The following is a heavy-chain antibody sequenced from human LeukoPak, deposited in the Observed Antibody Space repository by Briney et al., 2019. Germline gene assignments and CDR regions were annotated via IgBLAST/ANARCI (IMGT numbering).Heavy chain of an antibody. CDR2: ISGRSSTI. CDR3: ARDLGSYYDILTGYYIDFYGMDV. J-gene: IGHJ6*02. CDR1: GFPFRTYS. D-gene: IGHD3-9*01. Sequence: GGSLRLSCAASGFPFRTYSMNRVRQAPGKGLEWVSSISGRSSTIYYADSVKGRFTISRDNAKNSLYLQMNSLRAEDTAVYYCARDLGSYYDILTGYYIDFYGMDVWGQGTTVTVSS. V-gene: IGHV3-48*04.